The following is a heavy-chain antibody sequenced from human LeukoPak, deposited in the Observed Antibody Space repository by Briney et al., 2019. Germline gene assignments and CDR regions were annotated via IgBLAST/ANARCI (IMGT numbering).Heavy chain of an antibody. D-gene: IGHD5-18*01. CDR3: ARDDSYDSDAFDI. Sequence: ASVKVSCKASGYTFTSYGISWVRQAPGQGPEWMGWISAYNGITNYAQKLQGRVTMTTDTSTSTAYMKLRSLRSDDTAVYYCARDDSYDSDAFDIWGQGTMVTVSS. V-gene: IGHV1-18*01. J-gene: IGHJ3*02. CDR2: ISAYNGIT. CDR1: GYTFTSYG.